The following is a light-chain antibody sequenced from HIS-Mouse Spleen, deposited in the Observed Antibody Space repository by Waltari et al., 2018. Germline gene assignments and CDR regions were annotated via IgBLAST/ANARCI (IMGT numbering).Light chain of an antibody. J-gene: IGKJ2*01. Sequence: DIVMTQSPDSLAVSLGERATINCNASQSVLYSSNNMNYLAWYQQKPGQPPKLLIYWASTRESGVPDRFSGSGSGTDFTLTISSLQAEDVAVYYCQQYYSTPYTFGQGTKLEIK. V-gene: IGKV4-1*01. CDR3: QQYYSTPYT. CDR2: WAS. CDR1: QSVLYSSNNMNY.